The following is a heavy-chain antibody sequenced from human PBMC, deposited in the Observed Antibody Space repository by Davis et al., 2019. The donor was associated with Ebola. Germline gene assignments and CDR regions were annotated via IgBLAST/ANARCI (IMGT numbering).Heavy chain of an antibody. J-gene: IGHJ4*02. CDR2: IRSKANSYAT. D-gene: IGHD2-21*02. CDR1: GFTFSGSA. Sequence: GGSLRLSCAASGFTFSGSAMHWVRQASGKGLEWVGRIRSKANSYATAYAASVKGRFTTSRDDSKNTAYLQMNSLKTEDTAVYYCTRRDGGDQVWGQGTLVTVSS. V-gene: IGHV3-73*01. CDR3: TRRDGGDQV.